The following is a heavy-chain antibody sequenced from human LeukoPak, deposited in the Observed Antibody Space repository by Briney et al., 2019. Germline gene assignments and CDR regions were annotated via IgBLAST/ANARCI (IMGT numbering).Heavy chain of an antibody. V-gene: IGHV4-39*01. CDR3: ARHEYSGSYYGLSWFDP. J-gene: IGHJ5*02. Sequence: SETLSLTCTVSGGSISSSGYYWGWIRQPPGKGLEWIASIYYSGSTYYNPSRKSRITISVDTSKHQLSLKLSSLTAADTAVYYCARHEYSGSYYGLSWFDPWGQGTLVTVSS. CDR2: IYYSGST. D-gene: IGHD1-26*01. CDR1: GGSISSSGYY.